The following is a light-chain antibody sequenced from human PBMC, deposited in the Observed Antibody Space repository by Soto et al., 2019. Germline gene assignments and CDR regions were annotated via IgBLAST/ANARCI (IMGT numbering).Light chain of an antibody. CDR1: QALVYGDGNTY. J-gene: IGKJ1*01. CDR3: MQNTHWPRT. CDR2: YVS. Sequence: DVVLTQSPLSLPVTLGQPASISCTSSQALVYGDGNTYLIWVQQRQGQSPRGLIYYVSRRDSGVPDRFSGSWSGTDFTLKISRVEAEDVGIYYCMQNTHWPRTFGQGTKVEIK. V-gene: IGKV2-30*01.